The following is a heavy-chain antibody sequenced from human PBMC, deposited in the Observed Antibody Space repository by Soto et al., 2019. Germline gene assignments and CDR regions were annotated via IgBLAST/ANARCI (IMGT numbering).Heavy chain of an antibody. V-gene: IGHV1-69*02. CDR1: GGTFNSYT. CDR3: ARGFSSHAFDI. J-gene: IGHJ3*02. CDR2: IIPILGIA. Sequence: QVQLVQSGAEVKKPGSSVKVSCKASGGTFNSYTISWVRQAPGQGLEWMGRIIPILGIANYAQKLQGRVTITADKSTSTAYMELSSLRSEDTAVYYCARGFSSHAFDIWGQGTMVTVSS.